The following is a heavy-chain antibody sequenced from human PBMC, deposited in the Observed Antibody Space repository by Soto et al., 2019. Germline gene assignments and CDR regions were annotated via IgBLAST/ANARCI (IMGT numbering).Heavy chain of an antibody. CDR2: ISSSSSYI. CDR1: GFTFSSYS. CDR3: ARGATGVVIAIRFAFDM. Sequence: PGGSLRLSCAASGFTFSSYSMNWVRQAPGKGLEWVSSISSSSSYIYYADSVKGRFTISRDNAKNSLYLQMNSLRAEDTAVYYCARGATGVVIAIRFAFDMWGQGTMVTVSS. J-gene: IGHJ3*02. D-gene: IGHD2-21*01. V-gene: IGHV3-21*01.